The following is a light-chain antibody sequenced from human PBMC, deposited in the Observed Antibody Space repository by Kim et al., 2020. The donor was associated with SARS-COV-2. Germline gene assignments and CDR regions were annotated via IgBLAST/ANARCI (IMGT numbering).Light chain of an antibody. Sequence: EIVMTQSPATLSVSPGERATLSCRASQSVSSNLAWYQQKPGQAPRLLIYGASTRATGIPARFSGSGSGTEFTLTISSLQSEDFAVYYCQHYTNWLTFGGGTKVDIK. CDR1: QSVSSN. V-gene: IGKV3-15*01. CDR2: GAS. CDR3: QHYTNWLT. J-gene: IGKJ4*01.